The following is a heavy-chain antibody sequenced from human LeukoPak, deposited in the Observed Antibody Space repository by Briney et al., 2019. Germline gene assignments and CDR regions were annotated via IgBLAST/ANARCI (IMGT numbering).Heavy chain of an antibody. D-gene: IGHD3-22*01. CDR3: ARDRVIGSGYYYFDY. Sequence: GGSLRLSCAASGFTVSSNYMSWVRQAPGKGLEWVSVIYSGGSTYYADSVKGRFTISRDNSKNTLYLQVNSLRAEDTAVYYCARDRVIGSGYYYFDYWGQGTLVTVSS. CDR1: GFTVSSNY. V-gene: IGHV3-53*01. J-gene: IGHJ4*02. CDR2: IYSGGST.